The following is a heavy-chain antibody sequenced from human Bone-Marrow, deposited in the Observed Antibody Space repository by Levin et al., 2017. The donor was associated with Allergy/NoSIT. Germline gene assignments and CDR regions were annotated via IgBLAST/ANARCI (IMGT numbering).Heavy chain of an antibody. V-gene: IGHV3-30-3*01. CDR1: GFTFSSYA. Sequence: PGGSLRLSCAASGFTFSSYAMHWVRQAPGKGLEWVAVISYDGSNKYYADSVKGRFTISRDNSKNTLYLQMNSLRAEDTAVYYCARGVAAAAIDYWGQGTLVTVSS. CDR3: ARGVAAAAIDY. J-gene: IGHJ4*02. D-gene: IGHD6-13*01. CDR2: ISYDGSNK.